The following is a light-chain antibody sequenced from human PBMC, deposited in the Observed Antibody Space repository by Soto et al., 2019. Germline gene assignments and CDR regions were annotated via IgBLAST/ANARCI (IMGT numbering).Light chain of an antibody. CDR1: SSDVGAYNY. J-gene: IGLJ3*02. Sequence: QSALTQPASVSGSPGQSITISCIGTSSDVGAYNYVSWYQNHPGKAPKLMIYDVNNRPSGVSNRFSGSKSGNTGSLTISGLQAEDEADYYCSSYTGSNTLVVFGGGTKLTVL. V-gene: IGLV2-14*03. CDR2: DVN. CDR3: SSYTGSNTLVV.